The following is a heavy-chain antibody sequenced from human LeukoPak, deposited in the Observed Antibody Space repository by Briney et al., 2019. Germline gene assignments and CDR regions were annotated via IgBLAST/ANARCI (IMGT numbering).Heavy chain of an antibody. CDR2: IIPIFGTA. CDR1: GGTFSSYA. J-gene: IGHJ1*01. Sequence: SVKVSCKASGGTFSSYAISWVRQAPGQGLEWMGRIIPIFGTANYAQKFQGRVTITTDESTSTAYMELSSLRSEDTAVYYCARESLPPYSSSDWGQSTLVTVSS. V-gene: IGHV1-69*05. D-gene: IGHD6-6*01. CDR3: ARESLPPYSSSD.